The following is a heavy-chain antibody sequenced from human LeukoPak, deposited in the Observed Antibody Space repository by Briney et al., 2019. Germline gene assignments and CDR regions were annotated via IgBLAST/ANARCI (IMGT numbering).Heavy chain of an antibody. J-gene: IGHJ4*02. D-gene: IGHD3-9*01. V-gene: IGHV4-34*01. CDR2: INHSGST. CDR3: ARGPTIDYDILTGYYYFDC. Sequence: SETLSLTCAVHGGSFSGYYWTWIRQSPGKGLEWIGEINHSGSTNYNPSLKSRVTISVDTPKNQFSLKLSSVTAADTAVYYCARGPTIDYDILTGYYYFDCWGQGTLVTVSS. CDR1: GGSFSGYY.